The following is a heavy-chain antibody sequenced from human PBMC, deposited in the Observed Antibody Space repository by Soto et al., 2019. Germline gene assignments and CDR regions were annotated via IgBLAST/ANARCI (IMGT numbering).Heavy chain of an antibody. V-gene: IGHV3-23*01. J-gene: IGHJ6*02. CDR2: ISGSGGST. Sequence: PVGSLRLSCAASGFTFSRYAMSWVRQAPGKGLEWVSAISGSGGSTYYADSVKGRFTISRDNSKNTLYLQMNSLRAEDTAVYYCAKRIVVVTAILHRGVWGQGTTVTVSS. D-gene: IGHD2-21*02. CDR3: AKRIVVVTAILHRGV. CDR1: GFTFSRYA.